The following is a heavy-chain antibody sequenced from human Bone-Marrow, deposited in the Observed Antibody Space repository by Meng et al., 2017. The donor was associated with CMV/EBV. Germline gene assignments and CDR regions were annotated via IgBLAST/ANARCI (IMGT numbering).Heavy chain of an antibody. CDR2: IYYSGST. CDR3: ARDPATYEFWGGYIKRDYYYGMDV. J-gene: IGHJ6*01. Sequence: AETLSLTCSVSGRSVSSGSYYWSWIRQPPVKGLEWIGYIYYSGSTNYNPSLNSRVTISVDTSKNQFSLKLSSVTAADTAVYYCARDPATYEFWGGYIKRDYYYGMDVWGQGTTVTVSS. CDR1: GRSVSSGSYY. V-gene: IGHV4-61*01. D-gene: IGHD3-3*01.